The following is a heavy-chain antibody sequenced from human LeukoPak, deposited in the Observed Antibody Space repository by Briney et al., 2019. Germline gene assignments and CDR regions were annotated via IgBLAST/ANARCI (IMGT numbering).Heavy chain of an antibody. Sequence: ASVKVSCKASGYTFTGYYMHWVRQAPGQGLEWMGWINPNSGGTNYAQKFQGRVTMTRDTSISTAYMELSRLRSDDTAVYYCARDAPYYDSSGYPDYWGQGTLVAVSS. CDR3: ARDAPYYDSSGYPDY. V-gene: IGHV1-2*02. J-gene: IGHJ4*02. CDR1: GYTFTGYY. D-gene: IGHD3-22*01. CDR2: INPNSGGT.